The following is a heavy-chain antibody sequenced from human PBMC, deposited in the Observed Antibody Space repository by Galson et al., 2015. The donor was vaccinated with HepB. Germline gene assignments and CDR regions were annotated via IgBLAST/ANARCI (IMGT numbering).Heavy chain of an antibody. D-gene: IGHD4-23*01. Sequence: SLRLSCAASGFTFSSYAMSWVRQAPGKGLEWVSAISGSGGSTYYADSVKGRFTISRDNSKNTLYLQMNSLRAEDTAVYYCAKSPYYGGNSDYFDYWGQGTLVTVSS. CDR3: AKSPYYGGNSDYFDY. CDR2: ISGSGGST. V-gene: IGHV3-23*01. CDR1: GFTFSSYA. J-gene: IGHJ4*02.